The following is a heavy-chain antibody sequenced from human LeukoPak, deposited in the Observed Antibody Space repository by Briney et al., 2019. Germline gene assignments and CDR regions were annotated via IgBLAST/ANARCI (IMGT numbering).Heavy chain of an antibody. CDR1: GGSISSSSYS. V-gene: IGHV4-39*07. CDR2: INHSGST. CDR3: ARGRRWFDP. J-gene: IGHJ5*02. Sequence: SETLSLTCTVSGGSISSSSYSWGWIRQPPGKGLEWIGEINHSGSTNYNPSLKSRVTISVDTSKNQFSLKLSSVTAADTAVYYCARGRRWFDPWGQGTLVTVSS.